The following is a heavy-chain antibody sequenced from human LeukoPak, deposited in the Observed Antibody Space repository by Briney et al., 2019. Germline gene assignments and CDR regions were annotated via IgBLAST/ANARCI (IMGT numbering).Heavy chain of an antibody. J-gene: IGHJ5*01. CDR3: ARDPVDIVPTNPTIRDS. V-gene: IGHV3-21*01. CDR1: GCTFSSYS. D-gene: IGHD5-12*01. Sequence: GGFLRLCCAASGCTFSSYSMNWGRLAPGKVQGLGSSISGSGSYIYNADSMKRRFAISRDNAKNTLYLQMNSLTAEDTAVYYCARDPVDIVPTNPTIRDSWGQGTLVIVSS. CDR2: ISGSGSYI.